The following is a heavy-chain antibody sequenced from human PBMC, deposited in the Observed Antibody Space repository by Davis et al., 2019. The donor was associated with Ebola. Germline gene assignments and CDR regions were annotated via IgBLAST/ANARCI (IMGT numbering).Heavy chain of an antibody. CDR2: ISSSSSTI. J-gene: IGHJ6*02. CDR1: GFSYSSYA. Sequence: GESLKISCAASGFSYSSYAMSWVRQAPGKGLEWVSYISSSSSTIYYADSVKGRFTISRDNAKNSLYLQMNSLRDEDTAVYYCARDRGCSSTSCYPYYYYYGMDVWGQGTTVTVSS. D-gene: IGHD2-2*01. CDR3: ARDRGCSSTSCYPYYYYYGMDV. V-gene: IGHV3-48*02.